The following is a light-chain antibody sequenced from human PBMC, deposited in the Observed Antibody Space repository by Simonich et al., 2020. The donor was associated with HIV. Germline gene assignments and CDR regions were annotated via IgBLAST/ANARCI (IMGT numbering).Light chain of an antibody. CDR2: ANT. Sequence: QSVLTQPPSVSGAPGQRVTISCSVSTSNIGAGYDVHWYQQFPGTAPKLLIYANTNRPAGVPDRFSGSKSGTSASLAITGLQAEDEADYYCQSYDSSLSGVLFGGGTKLTIL. J-gene: IGLJ2*01. CDR1: TSNIGAGYD. V-gene: IGLV1-40*01. CDR3: QSYDSSLSGVL.